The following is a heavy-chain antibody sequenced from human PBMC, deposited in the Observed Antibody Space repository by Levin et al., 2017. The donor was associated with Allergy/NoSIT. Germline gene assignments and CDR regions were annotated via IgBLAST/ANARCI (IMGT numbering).Heavy chain of an antibody. Sequence: SVKVSCKASGGTFSSYAISWVRQAPGQGLEWMGGIIPIFGTANYAQKFQGRVTITADKSTSTAYMELSSLRSEDTAVYYCAREYYYGSGSPFYYYYGMDVWGQGTTVTVSS. CDR3: AREYYYGSGSPFYYYYGMDV. CDR1: GGTFSSYA. V-gene: IGHV1-69*06. CDR2: IIPIFGTA. D-gene: IGHD3-10*01. J-gene: IGHJ6*02.